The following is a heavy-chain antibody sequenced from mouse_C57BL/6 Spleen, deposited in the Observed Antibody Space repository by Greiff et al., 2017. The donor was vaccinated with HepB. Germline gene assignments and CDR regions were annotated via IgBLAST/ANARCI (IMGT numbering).Heavy chain of an antibody. CDR1: GFTFSDYY. Sequence: EVQRVESEGGLVQPGSSMKLSCTASGFTFSDYYMAWVRQVPEKGLEWVANINYDGSSTYYLDSLKSRFIISRDNAKNILYLQMSSLKSEDTATYYCARFYYYGSSYYWYFDVWGTGTTVTVSS. CDR3: ARFYYYGSSYYWYFDV. D-gene: IGHD1-1*01. V-gene: IGHV5-16*01. CDR2: INYDGSST. J-gene: IGHJ1*03.